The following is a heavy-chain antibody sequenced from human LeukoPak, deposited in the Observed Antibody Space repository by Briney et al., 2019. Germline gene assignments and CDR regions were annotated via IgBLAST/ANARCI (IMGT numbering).Heavy chain of an antibody. CDR3: ARDFSPRTKYYYMDV. Sequence: PSETLSLTCTVSGGSISSYYWSWIRQPPGKGLEWIGYIYYSGSTNYNPSLKSRVTISVDTSKNQFSLKLSSVTAADTAVYYCARDFSPRTKYYYMDVWGKGTTVTVSS. CDR1: GGSISSYY. J-gene: IGHJ6*03. D-gene: IGHD2-8*01. V-gene: IGHV4-59*01. CDR2: IYYSGST.